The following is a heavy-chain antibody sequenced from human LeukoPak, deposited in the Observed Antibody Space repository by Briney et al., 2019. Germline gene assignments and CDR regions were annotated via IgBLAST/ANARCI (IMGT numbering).Heavy chain of an antibody. CDR1: GFTFSDYE. CDR3: ARGPRDPSEYCSRGTCSPTYDV. Sequence: TGGSLRLSCAASGFTFSDYEMNWVRQAPGKGLEWVSYISSSGRKIYYADSVKGRFTISRDNAKTSLYLQMNSLRADDTAIYYCARGPRDPSEYCSRGTCSPTYDVWGQGTLVTVSS. V-gene: IGHV3-48*03. D-gene: IGHD2-15*01. CDR2: ISSSGRKI. J-gene: IGHJ4*02.